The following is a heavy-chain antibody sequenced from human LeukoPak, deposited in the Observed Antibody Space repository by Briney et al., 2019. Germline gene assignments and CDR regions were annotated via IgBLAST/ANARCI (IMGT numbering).Heavy chain of an antibody. CDR1: GGSISSGGYY. CDR2: IYYSGST. CDR3: ARGRPYSGGYHLDC. J-gene: IGHJ4*02. V-gene: IGHV4-31*03. D-gene: IGHD1-26*01. Sequence: SETLSLTCTVSGGSISSGGYYWSWIRQHPGKGLEWIGYIYYSGSTYYSPSLKSRVTISVDTSKNQFSLKLSSVTAADTAVYYCARGRPYSGGYHLDCWGQGTLVTVSA.